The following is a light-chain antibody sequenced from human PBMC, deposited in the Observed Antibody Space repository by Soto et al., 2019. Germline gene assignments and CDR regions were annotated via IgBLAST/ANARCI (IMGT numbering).Light chain of an antibody. J-gene: IGKJ2*01. Sequence: EIVLTQSPGPLSLSPGERATLSCRASQSVVSNFLSWFQQKPGQAPRLLIYGASNRATGIPDRFSGSGSGTDVQLTISRLEPEDSAVVYCHQFVGSQGYTFGQGTKLEIK. V-gene: IGKV3-20*01. CDR2: GAS. CDR1: QSVVSNF. CDR3: HQFVGSQGYT.